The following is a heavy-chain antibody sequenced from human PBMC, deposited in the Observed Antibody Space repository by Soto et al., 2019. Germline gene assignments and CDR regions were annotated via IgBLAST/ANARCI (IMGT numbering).Heavy chain of an antibody. CDR3: ARRYGGAFDF. V-gene: IGHV4-59*08. CDR2: IYYSGSP. Sequence: QVQLQESGPGLVKPSETLSLTCTVSGGSISSYYWSWIRQPPGKGLEWIGYIYYSGSPNYNPSLKSRASISVDTSKNPFSLKLSSVTAADTAVYYCARRYGGAFDFWGQGTLVTVSS. J-gene: IGHJ4*02. CDR1: GGSISSYY. D-gene: IGHD4-17*01.